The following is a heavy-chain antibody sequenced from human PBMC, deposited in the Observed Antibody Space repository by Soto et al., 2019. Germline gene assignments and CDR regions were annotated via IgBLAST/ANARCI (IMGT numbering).Heavy chain of an antibody. D-gene: IGHD2-21*02. CDR3: AREDDGGDRDYYGLDV. V-gene: IGHV4-30-4*08. J-gene: IGHJ6*02. CDR1: GGSISSEYFH. Sequence: LSLTCAVSGGSISSEYFHWTWIRQSPGKGLEWIGYIHYTGSIMYNPSFKSRLTMAVDTTKNQFSLQLTSVTAADTAVYFCAREDDGGDRDYYGLDVWGQGSTVTVSS. CDR2: IHYTGSI.